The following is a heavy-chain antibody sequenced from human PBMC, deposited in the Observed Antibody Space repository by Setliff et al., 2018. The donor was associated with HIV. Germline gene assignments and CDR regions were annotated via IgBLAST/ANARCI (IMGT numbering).Heavy chain of an antibody. CDR1: GGSISSSSYY. V-gene: IGHV4-39*07. CDR2: ISYSGNT. D-gene: IGHD1-26*01. CDR3: ARGFYREAMDV. J-gene: IGHJ6*02. Sequence: PSETLSLTCTVSGGSISSSSYYWGWIRQPPGRELEWVGSISYSGNTDQNPSLKSRVTISQDTSNNQFSLKLSSVTAADTAVYFCARGFYREAMDVWGPGTTVTVSS.